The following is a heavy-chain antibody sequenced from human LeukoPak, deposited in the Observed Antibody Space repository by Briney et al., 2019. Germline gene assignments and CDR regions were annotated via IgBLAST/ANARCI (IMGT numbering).Heavy chain of an antibody. J-gene: IGHJ5*02. D-gene: IGHD3-16*01. CDR1: GYTFTYYY. CDR3: ARDYVGDNWFDP. Sequence: ASVKVSCKASGYTFTYYYMHRVRHAPGQGLEWMGWISPNSGGTNYAQKFQGRVTMTRDTSISTAYMELSRLRSDDTAVYYCARDYVGDNWFDPWGQGTLVTVSS. CDR2: ISPNSGGT. V-gene: IGHV1-2*02.